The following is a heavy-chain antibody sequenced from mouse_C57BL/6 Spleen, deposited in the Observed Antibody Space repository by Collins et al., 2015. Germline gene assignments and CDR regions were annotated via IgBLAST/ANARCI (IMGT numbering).Heavy chain of an antibody. CDR2: IDPETGGT. CDR1: GYTFTDYE. Sequence: QVQLQQSGAELVRPGASVTLSCKASGYTFTDYEMHWVKQTPVHGLEWIGAIDPETGGTAYNQKFKGKAILTADKSSSTAYMELRSLTSEDSAVYFCARGGPDYSNSYFFDYWGQGTTLTVSS. J-gene: IGHJ2*01. CDR3: ARGGPDYSNSYFFDY. V-gene: IGHV1-15*01. D-gene: IGHD2-5*01.